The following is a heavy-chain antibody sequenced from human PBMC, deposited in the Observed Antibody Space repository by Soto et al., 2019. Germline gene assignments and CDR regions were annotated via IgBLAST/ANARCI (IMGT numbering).Heavy chain of an antibody. D-gene: IGHD3-16*02. J-gene: IGHJ4*02. CDR2: INHSGST. CDR3: ASGYIWGSYRPKGNFDY. CDR1: GGSFSGYY. V-gene: IGHV4-34*01. Sequence: SETLSLTCAVYGGSFSGYYWSWIRQPPGKGLEWIGEINHSGSTNYNPSLKSRVTISVDTSKNQFSLKLSSVTAADTAVYYCASGYIWGSYRPKGNFDYWGQGTLVTVSS.